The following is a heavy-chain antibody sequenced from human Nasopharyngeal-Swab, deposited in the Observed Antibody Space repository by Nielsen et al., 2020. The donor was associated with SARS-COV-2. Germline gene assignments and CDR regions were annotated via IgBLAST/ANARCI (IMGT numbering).Heavy chain of an antibody. Sequence: SETLSLTCTVCGGSVSSYYWSWIRQPPGKRRGWIGYIYYSGSTNYNPSLKSRVTISVDTSKNQFSLKLSSVTAADTAVYYCARDQVYCSGGSCYPYNWFDPWGQGTLVTVSS. CDR1: GGSVSSYY. J-gene: IGHJ5*02. V-gene: IGHV4-59*02. CDR3: ARDQVYCSGGSCYPYNWFDP. D-gene: IGHD2-15*01. CDR2: IYYSGST.